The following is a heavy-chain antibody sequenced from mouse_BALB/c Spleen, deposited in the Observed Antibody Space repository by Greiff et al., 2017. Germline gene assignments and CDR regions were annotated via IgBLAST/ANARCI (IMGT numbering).Heavy chain of an antibody. CDR2: IWSGGST. Sequence: QVQLQQSGPGLVQPSQSLSITCTVSGFSLTSYGVHWVRQSPGKGLEWLGVIWSGGSTDYNAALKSRLSISKDNSKSQVFLKMNSLQTDDTARYYCARDGANWDGRYFDVWGAGTTVTVSS. D-gene: IGHD4-1*01. CDR3: ARDGANWDGRYFDV. V-gene: IGHV2-4-1*01. J-gene: IGHJ1*01. CDR1: GFSLTSYG.